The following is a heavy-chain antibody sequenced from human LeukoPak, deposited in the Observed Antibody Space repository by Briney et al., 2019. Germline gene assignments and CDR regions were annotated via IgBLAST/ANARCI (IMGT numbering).Heavy chain of an antibody. V-gene: IGHV3-23*01. CDR2: ISGSGGCT. Sequence: GGSLRLSCAASGFTFSSYAMSWVRHAPGKGLEWGSSISGSGGCTYYAGSVKGRFTISRDNSKNTLYLQMNSLRAEDTAVYYCAKPTKGEYYDSSGYYVGVAYYGMDVWGQGTTVTVSS. CDR1: GFTFSSYA. D-gene: IGHD3-22*01. CDR3: AKPTKGEYYDSSGYYVGVAYYGMDV. J-gene: IGHJ6*02.